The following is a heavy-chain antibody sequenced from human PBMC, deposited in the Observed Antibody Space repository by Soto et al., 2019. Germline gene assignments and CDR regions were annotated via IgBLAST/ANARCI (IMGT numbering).Heavy chain of an antibody. CDR1: GYTFTSYD. Sequence: ASVKVSCKASGYTFTSYDINWVRQATGQGLEWMGWMNPNSGNTGYAQKFQGWVTMTRDTSISTAYMELSRLRSDDTAVYYCARDYLSSGWYSYYGMDVWGQGTTVTVSS. D-gene: IGHD6-19*01. CDR3: ARDYLSSGWYSYYGMDV. V-gene: IGHV1-8*01. CDR2: MNPNSGNT. J-gene: IGHJ6*02.